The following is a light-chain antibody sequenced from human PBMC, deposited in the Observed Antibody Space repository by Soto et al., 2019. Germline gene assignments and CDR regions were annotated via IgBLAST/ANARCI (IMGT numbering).Light chain of an antibody. CDR3: QQYNNWPPYT. V-gene: IGKV3-15*01. J-gene: IGKJ2*01. CDR1: QNIGSN. Sequence: QSPATLSASPGERVILSCRASQNIGSNLAWYQQRPGQAPRLLMYGASTRATETPARFSGSGSATDFTLTISSLQSEDFAVYYCQQYNNWPPYTFGQGTKLEIK. CDR2: GAS.